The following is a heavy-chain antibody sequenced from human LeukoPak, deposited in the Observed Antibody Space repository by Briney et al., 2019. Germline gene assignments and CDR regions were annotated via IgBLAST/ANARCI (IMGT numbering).Heavy chain of an antibody. J-gene: IGHJ4*02. CDR1: GFTVSSNY. D-gene: IGHD3-22*01. V-gene: IGHV3-53*01. CDR2: IYSGGTT. Sequence: GGSLRLSCAASGFTVSSNYMSWVRQAPGKGLEWVSVIYSGGTTYYADSVKGRFTISRDNSKNTLYVQMNSLRAEDTAVYYCARATAYSSGFGYWGQGTLVTVSS. CDR3: ARATAYSSGFGY.